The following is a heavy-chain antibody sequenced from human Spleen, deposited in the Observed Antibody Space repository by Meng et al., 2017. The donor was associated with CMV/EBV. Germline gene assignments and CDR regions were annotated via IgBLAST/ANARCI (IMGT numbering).Heavy chain of an antibody. CDR3: ATGDWNYGNNYFDP. V-gene: IGHV3-15*01. J-gene: IGHJ5*02. CDR1: FTFNNAW. D-gene: IGHD1-7*01. Sequence: FTFNNAWMSWVRQAPGKGLEWVGRIKSKTDGGATDYAAPVKGRFTISRDDSKNTLYLQMNSLRTEDTAVYYCATGDWNYGNNYFDPRGQGTLVTVSS. CDR2: IKSKTDGGAT.